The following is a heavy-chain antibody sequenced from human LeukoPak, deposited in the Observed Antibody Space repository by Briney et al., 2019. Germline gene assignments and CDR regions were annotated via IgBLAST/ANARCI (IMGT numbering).Heavy chain of an antibody. V-gene: IGHV1-18*01. J-gene: IGHJ4*02. Sequence: ASVKVSCKASGYTFTRYGIIWVRQAPGQGLQWMGWISAHSGKTNYAQNLQGRVTMTTDTSTNTVYLELRSLTSDDTAVYYCARAGTTLLLDYWGQGTLVTVSS. CDR2: ISAHSGKT. CDR3: ARAGTTLLLDY. D-gene: IGHD4-11*01. CDR1: GYTFTRYG.